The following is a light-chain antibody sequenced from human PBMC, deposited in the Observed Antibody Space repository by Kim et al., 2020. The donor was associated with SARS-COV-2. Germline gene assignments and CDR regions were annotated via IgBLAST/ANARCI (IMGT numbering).Light chain of an antibody. CDR1: QTVNHNY. J-gene: IGKJ1*01. CDR2: DAS. V-gene: IGKV3-20*01. CDR3: QQYGRSAA. Sequence: LSPGERATLSCRATQTVNHNYLAWYQHKPVQAPRLLIYDASTRAPGIPDRFSGSGSGTDFTLTISRLEPEDVAVYYCQQYGRSAAFGQGTKVDIK.